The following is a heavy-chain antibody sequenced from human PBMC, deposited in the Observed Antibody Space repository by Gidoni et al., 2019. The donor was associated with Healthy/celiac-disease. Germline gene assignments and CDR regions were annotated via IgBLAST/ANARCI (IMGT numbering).Heavy chain of an antibody. Sequence: QVQLPESGPGLVKPSETLSLTCTVPGGSISSYYWSWIRQPPGKGLEGIGYIYYSGSTNYNPSLKSRVTISVDTSKNQFSLKLSSVTAADTAVYYCARDHLLGGWFDPWGQGTLVTVSS. J-gene: IGHJ5*02. D-gene: IGHD7-27*01. CDR1: GGSISSYY. CDR3: ARDHLLGGWFDP. CDR2: IYYSGST. V-gene: IGHV4-59*01.